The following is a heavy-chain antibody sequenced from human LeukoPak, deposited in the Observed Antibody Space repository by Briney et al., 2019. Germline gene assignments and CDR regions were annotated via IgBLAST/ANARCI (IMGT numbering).Heavy chain of an antibody. J-gene: IGHJ4*02. CDR1: GFTFSSYE. CDR3: ARFRGVGSWYSFYYFDY. D-gene: IGHD6-13*01. Sequence: WGSLRLSCAASGFTFSSYEMNWVRQAPGKGLEWVSYISSSGSTIYYADSVKGRFTISRDNAKNSLYLQKNSLRAEDTAVYYCARFRGVGSWYSFYYFDYWGQGTLVTVSS. V-gene: IGHV3-48*03. CDR2: ISSSGSTI.